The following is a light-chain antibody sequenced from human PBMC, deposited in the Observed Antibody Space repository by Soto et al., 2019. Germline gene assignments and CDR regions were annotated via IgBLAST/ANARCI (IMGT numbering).Light chain of an antibody. Sequence: QSVLTQPPSMSGAPGHRVTISCTGSSSNIGAGYDVHWYQHLPGTAPKLLLFGNNNRPSGVPDRFSGSKSGTSASLAITVLQAEDEAYYYCQSYDSRVSDGVVFGGGTKLTVL. CDR3: QSYDSRVSDGVV. CDR2: GNN. CDR1: SSNIGAGYD. J-gene: IGLJ2*01. V-gene: IGLV1-40*01.